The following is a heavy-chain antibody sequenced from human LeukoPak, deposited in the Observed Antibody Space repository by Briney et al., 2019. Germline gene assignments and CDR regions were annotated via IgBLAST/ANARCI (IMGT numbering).Heavy chain of an antibody. Sequence: SETLSLTCAVYGGSFSGYYWSWIRQPPGKGLEWIGEINQSGSTNYNPSLKSRVTISVDTSKNQFSLKLSSVTAAATAVYYCARRLFPPPPGRRYDFWSGSKFDPWGQGTLVTVSS. CDR2: INQSGST. CDR3: ARRLFPPPPGRRYDFWSGSKFDP. D-gene: IGHD3-3*01. V-gene: IGHV4-34*01. CDR1: GGSFSGYY. J-gene: IGHJ5*02.